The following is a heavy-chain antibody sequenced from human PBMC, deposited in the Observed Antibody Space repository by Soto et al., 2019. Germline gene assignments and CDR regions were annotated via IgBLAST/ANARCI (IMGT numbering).Heavy chain of an antibody. CDR1: GGSLDSGGDY. D-gene: IGHD2-8*02. V-gene: IGHV4-31*10. CDR3: TTGPAWGVLLAS. Sequence: LSLPCSVSGGSLDSGGDYFSWVRQLPRKGLEWIGCIYFSLNTYYNPSLESRVTISLYTSHNQCSLSPTSFSAAHTTASSCTTGPAWGVLLASWGQGTLVTVSS. CDR2: IYFSLNT. J-gene: IGHJ4*02.